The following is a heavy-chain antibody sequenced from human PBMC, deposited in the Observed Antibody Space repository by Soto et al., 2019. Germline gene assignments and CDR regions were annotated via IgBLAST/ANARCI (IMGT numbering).Heavy chain of an antibody. Sequence: GGSLRLSCAASGFTFSSYAMSWVRQAPGKGLEWVSAISGSGGSTYYADSVKGRFTISRDNSKNTLYLQMNSLRAEDTAVYYCAKGLEYYGSGWYFDLWGRGTLVTVSS. J-gene: IGHJ2*01. V-gene: IGHV3-23*01. CDR1: GFTFSSYA. D-gene: IGHD3-10*01. CDR2: ISGSGGST. CDR3: AKGLEYYGSGWYFDL.